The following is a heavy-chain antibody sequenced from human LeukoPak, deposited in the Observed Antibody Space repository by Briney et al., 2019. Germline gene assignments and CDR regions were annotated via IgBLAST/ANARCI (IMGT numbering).Heavy chain of an antibody. CDR3: ARDRWFDP. CDR1: GFTVSSYN. Sequence: GGSLRLSCAASGFTVSSYNMNWVRQAPGKGLEWVSYISSGGSTKYYADSVKGRFTISRDNAKNSLYLQMDSLRAEDTAVYYCARDRWFDPWGQGTLVTVSS. CDR2: ISSGGSTK. J-gene: IGHJ5*02. V-gene: IGHV3-48*04.